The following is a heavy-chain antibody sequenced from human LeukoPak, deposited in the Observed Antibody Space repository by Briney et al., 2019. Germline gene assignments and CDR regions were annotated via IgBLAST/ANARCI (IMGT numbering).Heavy chain of an antibody. CDR2: INSDGRST. D-gene: IGHD6-13*01. Sequence: GGSLRLSCAASGFTFSSYWMHWVRQAPGKGLVWVSRINSDGRSTNYAVSVKGRFTISRDNAKNTLYLQMNSLRAEDTAVYYCARASAAGIMLDPWGQGTLVTVSS. J-gene: IGHJ5*02. V-gene: IGHV3-74*01. CDR1: GFTFSSYW. CDR3: ARASAAGIMLDP.